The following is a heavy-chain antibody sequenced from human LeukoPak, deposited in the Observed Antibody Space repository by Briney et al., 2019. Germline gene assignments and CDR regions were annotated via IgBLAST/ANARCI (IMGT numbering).Heavy chain of an antibody. J-gene: IGHJ4*02. CDR2: ISPNSGVT. CDR3: ARWVSYTGLDC. V-gene: IGHV1-2*02. D-gene: IGHD3-16*01. CDR1: EYTSTDNY. Sequence: GASVKVSCKASEYTSTDNYMHWVRQAPGQGLEWMGWISPNSGVTNYAQKFQGRVTLTRDTSIRTAYMELSRLTSDGTAIYYCARWVSYTGLDCWGQGTLVTVSS.